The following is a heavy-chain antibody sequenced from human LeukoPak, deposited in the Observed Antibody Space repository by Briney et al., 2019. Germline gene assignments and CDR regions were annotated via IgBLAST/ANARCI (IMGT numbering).Heavy chain of an antibody. V-gene: IGHV3-11*04. D-gene: IGHD3-3*01. CDR3: ARTPEVWSGYYYYYYYMDV. CDR2: ISSSGSTI. Sequence: GGSLRLSCAASGFTFSDYYMSWIRQAPGKGLEWVSYISSSGSTIYYADSVKGRFTISRDNAKNSLYLQMNSLRVEDTAVYYCARTPEVWSGYYYYYYYMDVWGKGTTVTVSS. CDR1: GFTFSDYY. J-gene: IGHJ6*03.